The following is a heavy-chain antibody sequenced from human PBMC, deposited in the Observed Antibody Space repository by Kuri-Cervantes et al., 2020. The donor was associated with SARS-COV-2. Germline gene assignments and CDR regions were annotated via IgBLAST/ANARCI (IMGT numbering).Heavy chain of an antibody. J-gene: IGHJ2*01. Sequence: GSLRLSCTVSGGSISSYYWSWIRQPPGKGLEWIGYIYYSGSTNYNPSLKSRVTISVDTSKNQFSLKLSSVTAADTAVYYCARPPFGVTDWYFGLWGRGILVTVSS. D-gene: IGHD3-3*01. CDR1: GGSISSYY. CDR2: IYYSGST. V-gene: IGHV4-59*08. CDR3: ARPPFGVTDWYFGL.